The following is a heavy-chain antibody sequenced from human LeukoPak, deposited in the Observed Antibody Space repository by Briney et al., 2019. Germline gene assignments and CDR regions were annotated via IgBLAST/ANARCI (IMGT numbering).Heavy chain of an antibody. J-gene: IGHJ5*02. Sequence: PSETLSLTCPAYGGSFSGYYWSWIRQPPGEGVESIGEINHSGSTNYNPSLKSRVTISVDTSKNQFSLKLSSVTAADTAVYYCAAGGLLWFGEYQPWGQGTLVTVSS. V-gene: IGHV4-34*01. D-gene: IGHD3-10*01. CDR2: INHSGST. CDR3: AAGGLLWFGEYQP. CDR1: GGSFSGYY.